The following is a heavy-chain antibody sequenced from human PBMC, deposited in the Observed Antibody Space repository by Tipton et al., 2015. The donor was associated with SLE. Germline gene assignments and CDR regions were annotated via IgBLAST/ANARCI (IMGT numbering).Heavy chain of an antibody. V-gene: IGHV4-38-2*02. J-gene: IGHJ5*02. CDR1: GHSISTTYY. CDR2: IYHSGST. Sequence: LRLSCTVSGHSISTTYYWGWIRQPPGKGLEWIGNIYHSGSTFYNPSLKSRVTISVDTSKNQFSLKLSSVTAADTAVYYCARDLTWGQGTLVTVSS. CDR3: ARDLT.